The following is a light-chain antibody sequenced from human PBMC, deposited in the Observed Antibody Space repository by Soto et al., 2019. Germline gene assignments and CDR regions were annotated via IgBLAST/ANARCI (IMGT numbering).Light chain of an antibody. Sequence: QSALTQPPSASGSPGQSVTISCTGTSSDVGGYNYVSWYQQHPGKAPKLMIYEVSKWPSGVPDRFSGSKSGXXASLXXSGXXXXDEADYYCSSYAGSNVVVFGG. CDR2: EVS. CDR3: SSYAGSNVVV. V-gene: IGLV2-8*01. J-gene: IGLJ2*01. CDR1: SSDVGGYNY.